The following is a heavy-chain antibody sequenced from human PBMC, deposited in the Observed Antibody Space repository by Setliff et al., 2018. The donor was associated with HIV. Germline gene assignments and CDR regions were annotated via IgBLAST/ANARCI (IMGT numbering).Heavy chain of an antibody. V-gene: IGHV4-38-2*01. CDR3: ARLRWLQLGGYYGMDV. CDR1: GYSISSGYY. D-gene: IGHD5-12*01. Sequence: ETLSLTCAVSGYSISSGYYWGWIRQPPGKGLEWIGSIYHSGSTYYNPSLKSRVTISVDTSKNQFSLKLSSVTAADTAVYYCARLRWLQLGGYYGMDVWGQGTTVTVSS. CDR2: IYHSGST. J-gene: IGHJ6*02.